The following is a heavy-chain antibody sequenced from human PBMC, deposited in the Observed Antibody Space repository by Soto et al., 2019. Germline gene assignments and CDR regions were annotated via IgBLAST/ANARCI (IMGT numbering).Heavy chain of an antibody. CDR3: AREDSSSWYYYYGMDV. V-gene: IGHV1-69*08. CDR1: GGTFSSYT. CDR2: IIPILGIA. D-gene: IGHD6-13*01. J-gene: IGHJ6*02. Sequence: QVQLVQSGAEVKKPGSSVKVSCKASGGTFSSYTISWVRQAPGQGLEWMGRIIPILGIANYAQKFQGRVTITADKSTSKAYMELSSLRSEDTAVYYCAREDSSSWYYYYGMDVWGQGTTVTVSS.